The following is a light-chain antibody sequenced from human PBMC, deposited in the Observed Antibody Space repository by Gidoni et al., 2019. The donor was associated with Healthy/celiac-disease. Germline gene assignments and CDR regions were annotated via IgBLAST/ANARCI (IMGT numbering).Light chain of an antibody. CDR3: SSYTSSSTLGGV. V-gene: IGLV2-14*03. CDR1: SSDVRGYNY. CDR2: DVS. Sequence: QSALTQPASVSGSPGQSITISCTGTSSDVRGYNYVSWYQQHPGKAPKLMIYDVSNRPSGVSNRFSGSKSGNTASLTISGLQAEDEADYYCSSYTSSSTLGGVFGTGTKVTVL. J-gene: IGLJ1*01.